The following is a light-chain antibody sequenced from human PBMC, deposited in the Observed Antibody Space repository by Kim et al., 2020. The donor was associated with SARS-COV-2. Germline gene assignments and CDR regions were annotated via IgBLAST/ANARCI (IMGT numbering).Light chain of an antibody. CDR2: DAS. CDR3: RQRDNWPPT. J-gene: IGKJ5*01. Sequence: ETVLTQSPATLSLSPGERATLSCRASQSVSTYIAWYQQRPGQAPRLLIADASNRATGIPARFSGSGSGTDFTLTISTLEPEDFAVYYCRQRDNWPPTFGHGTRLEIK. V-gene: IGKV3-11*01. CDR1: QSVSTY.